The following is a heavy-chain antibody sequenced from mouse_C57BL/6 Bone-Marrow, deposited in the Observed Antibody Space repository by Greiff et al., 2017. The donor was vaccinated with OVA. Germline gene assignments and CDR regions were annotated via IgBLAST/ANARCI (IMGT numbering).Heavy chain of an antibody. Sequence: QVQLQQSGAELVRPGASVTLSCKAWGYTFTDYEMHWVKQTPVHGLEWIGALDPETGGTAYNQKFKGKAILTADKSSSTAYMELRSLTSEDSAVYYCTRSYSNYGDFDYWGQGTTLTVSS. D-gene: IGHD2-5*01. CDR1: GYTFTDYE. CDR3: TRSYSNYGDFDY. V-gene: IGHV1-15*01. CDR2: LDPETGGT. J-gene: IGHJ2*01.